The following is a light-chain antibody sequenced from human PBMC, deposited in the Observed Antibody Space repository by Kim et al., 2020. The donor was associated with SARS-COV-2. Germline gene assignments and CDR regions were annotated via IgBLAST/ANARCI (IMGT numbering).Light chain of an antibody. J-gene: IGLJ3*02. V-gene: IGLV3-21*01. CDR1: NIGSKS. CDR3: QVWDSSSDLGV. CDR2: YGT. Sequence: SYELTQPPSVSVAPRKTANITCGGNNIGSKSVHWYQQKPGQAPVVVIYYGTDRPSGIPERFSGSNSGNTATLTISWVEVGDEADYYCQVWDSSSDLGVFGGGTKLTVL.